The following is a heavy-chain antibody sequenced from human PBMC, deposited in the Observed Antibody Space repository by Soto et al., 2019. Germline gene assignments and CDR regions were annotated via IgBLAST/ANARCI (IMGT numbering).Heavy chain of an antibody. V-gene: IGHV1-8*01. CDR1: GYTFTSYD. D-gene: IGHD3-3*01. CDR2: MNPNSGNT. J-gene: IGHJ6*03. CDR3: ARSYYDFWSGYIIDYYYYYYMDV. Sequence: ASVKVSCKASGYTFTSYDINWVRQATGQGLEWMGWMNPNSGNTGYAQKFQGRVTMTRNTSISTAYMELSSLRSEDTAVYYCARSYYDFWSGYIIDYYYYYYMDVWGKGTTVTVSS.